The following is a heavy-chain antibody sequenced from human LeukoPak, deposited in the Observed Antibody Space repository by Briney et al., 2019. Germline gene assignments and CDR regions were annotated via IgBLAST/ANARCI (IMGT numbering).Heavy chain of an antibody. CDR3: ARGGSYGDY. CDR2: ANPDGSSV. CDR1: GFTFTRYW. V-gene: IGHV3-74*01. J-gene: IGHJ4*02. D-gene: IGHD3-16*01. Sequence: GGSLRLSCAASGFTFTRYWMHWVRQVPGKGLEWVSRANPDGSSVTYGDSVKGRFTSSRDNAKYTLYLQMHSLRAEDMAVYYCARGGSYGDYWGQGILVTVSS.